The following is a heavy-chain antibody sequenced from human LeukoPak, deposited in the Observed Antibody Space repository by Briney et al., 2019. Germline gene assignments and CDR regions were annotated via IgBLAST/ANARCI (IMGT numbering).Heavy chain of an antibody. J-gene: IGHJ4*02. CDR1: GFTFSDYY. Sequence: GGSLRLSCAASGFTFSDYYMNWIRQAPGKGLEWVSYISDSDDTIYYTDSVKGRFTISRDNAKSSLYLQMSSLRAEDTAMYYCARGTRGGAYWGQGTLVTVSS. D-gene: IGHD4/OR15-4a*01. CDR2: ISDSDDTI. V-gene: IGHV3-11*01. CDR3: ARGTRGGAY.